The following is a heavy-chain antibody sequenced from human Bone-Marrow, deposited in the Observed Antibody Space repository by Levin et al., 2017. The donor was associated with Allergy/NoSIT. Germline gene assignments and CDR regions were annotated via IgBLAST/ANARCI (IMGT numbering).Heavy chain of an antibody. CDR2: ISGSGGST. J-gene: IGHJ4*02. D-gene: IGHD2-2*01. V-gene: IGHV3-23*01. Sequence: RGESLKISCAASGFTFSSYGMSWVRQAPGKGLEWVSAISGSGGSTYYADSVKGRFTISRDNSKNTLYLQMNRLRAEDTAVYYCAKAQGPPYCTSTSCYSFFDYWGQGTLVTVSS. CDR1: GFTFSSYG. CDR3: AKAQGPPYCTSTSCYSFFDY.